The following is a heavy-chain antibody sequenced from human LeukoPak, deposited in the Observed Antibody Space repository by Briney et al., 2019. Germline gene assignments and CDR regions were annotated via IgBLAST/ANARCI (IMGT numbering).Heavy chain of an antibody. J-gene: IGHJ4*02. CDR3: AKRIDASGALDY. V-gene: IGHV3-23*01. CDR1: GFTFSSYA. CDR2: ISGSGGST. D-gene: IGHD1-26*01. Sequence: PGGSLRLSCAASGFTFSSYAMSWVRQAPGKGLEWVSAISGSGGSTHYADSVKGRFTISRDNSKNTLYLQMNSLRAEDTAVYYCAKRIDASGALDYWGQGALVTVSS.